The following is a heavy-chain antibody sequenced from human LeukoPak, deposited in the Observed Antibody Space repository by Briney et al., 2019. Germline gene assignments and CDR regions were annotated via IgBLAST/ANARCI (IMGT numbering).Heavy chain of an antibody. J-gene: IGHJ4*02. CDR2: INPNNGGT. V-gene: IGHV1-2*02. CDR3: ARSLPSYAGDY. CDR1: GYTFTGYF. Sequence: ASVKVSCKASGYTFTGYFMHWVRQAPGQGLEWMGWINPNNGGTNYAQKFQGRVTMTRDTSISTAYMELSSLISDDTAVYYCARSLPSYAGDYWGQGTLVTVSS. D-gene: IGHD2-8*01.